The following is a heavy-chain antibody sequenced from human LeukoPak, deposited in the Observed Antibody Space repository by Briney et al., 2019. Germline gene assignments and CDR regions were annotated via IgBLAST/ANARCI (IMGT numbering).Heavy chain of an antibody. CDR3: AREGITMIVPETNDAFDI. CDR1: GYTFTSYG. J-gene: IGHJ3*02. V-gene: IGHV1-18*01. Sequence: ASVKVSCKASGYTFTSYGISWVRQAPGQGLEWMGWISAYNGNTNYAQKLQGRVTMTTDTSTSTAYMELRSLRFDDTAVYYCAREGITMIVPETNDAFDIWGQGTMVTVSS. CDR2: ISAYNGNT. D-gene: IGHD3-22*01.